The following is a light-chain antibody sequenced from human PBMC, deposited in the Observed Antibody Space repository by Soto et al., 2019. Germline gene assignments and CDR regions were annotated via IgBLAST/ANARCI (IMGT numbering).Light chain of an antibody. V-gene: IGKV3-15*01. CDR1: QSVDKH. Sequence: QSVATLSVYQRERATLSCRASQSVDKHLHWYQQKPGQAPRLLIYGASTRATAIPARFSGSGSGTEFTLTINSLQSEDFAVYCCQQAHIWYTFGQGTKVDIK. J-gene: IGKJ2*01. CDR2: GAS. CDR3: QQAHIWYT.